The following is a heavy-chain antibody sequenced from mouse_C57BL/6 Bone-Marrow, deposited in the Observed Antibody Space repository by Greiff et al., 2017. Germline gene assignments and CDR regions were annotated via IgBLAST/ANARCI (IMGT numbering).Heavy chain of an antibody. CDR3: VRENYSNRYWYFDV. Sequence: EVMLVESGGGLVQPKGSLKLSCAASGFTFNTYAMHWVRQAPGKGLEWVARIRSKSSNYATYYADSVKDRFTISRDDSQSMLYLQMNNLKTEDTAMYYCVRENYSNRYWYFDVWGTGTTVTVSS. CDR2: IRSKSSNYAT. D-gene: IGHD2-5*01. J-gene: IGHJ1*03. CDR1: GFTFNTYA. V-gene: IGHV10-3*01.